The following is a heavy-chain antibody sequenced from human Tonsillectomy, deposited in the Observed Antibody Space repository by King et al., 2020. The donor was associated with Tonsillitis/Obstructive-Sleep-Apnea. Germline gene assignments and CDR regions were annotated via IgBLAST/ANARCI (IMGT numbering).Heavy chain of an antibody. CDR3: ARQRYYYDNNAYLY. V-gene: IGHV1-18*01. J-gene: IGHJ4*02. D-gene: IGHD3-22*01. CDR1: GYTFGSYG. CDR2: SSTHNT. Sequence: VQLVESGAEMKKPGASVNVSCPASGYTFGSYGISWIRQAPGHGLEWLGWSSTHNTNYAWKFQGRVTMTTDKSTDTAYMELRSLRSDDTAVYYCARQRYYYDNNAYLYWGQGTLVTVSS.